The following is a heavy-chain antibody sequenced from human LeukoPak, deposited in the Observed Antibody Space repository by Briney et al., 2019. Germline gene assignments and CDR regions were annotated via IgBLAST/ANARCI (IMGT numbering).Heavy chain of an antibody. V-gene: IGHV4-59*11. CDR2: IYFSGRT. J-gene: IGHJ3*02. Sequence: SETLSLTCTASGGSISSHYWSWIQQPPGKGLEWIGYIYFSGRTQYNPSLRSRVTISVDTSENNFSLKLTSMTAADTAVYYCARLVDNDSSGYPDTFDMWGRGTVVTVSS. D-gene: IGHD3-22*01. CDR3: ARLVDNDSSGYPDTFDM. CDR1: GGSISSHY.